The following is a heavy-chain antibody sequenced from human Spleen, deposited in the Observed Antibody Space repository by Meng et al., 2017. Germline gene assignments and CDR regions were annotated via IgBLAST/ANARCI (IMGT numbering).Heavy chain of an antibody. J-gene: IGHJ4*02. D-gene: IGHD4-17*01. CDR3: ATSTVTTFFDY. V-gene: IGHV4-39*01. CDR2: LYYSGST. CDR1: GGSISSSSYY. Sequence: QLQLKESGTGLVKPSETLSPTCSVSGGSISSSSYYRGWIRQPPGKGLEWIGSLYYSGSTYYNPSLKSRVTISVDTSKNQFSLKLSSVTAADTAVYYCATSTVTTFFDYWGQGTLVTVSS.